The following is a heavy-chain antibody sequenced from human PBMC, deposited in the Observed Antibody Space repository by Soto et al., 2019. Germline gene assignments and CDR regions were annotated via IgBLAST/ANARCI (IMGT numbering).Heavy chain of an antibody. J-gene: IGHJ6*02. CDR2: IIPIFGTA. V-gene: IGHV1-69*13. Sequence: SVKVSCKASGGTFSSYAISWVRQAPGQGLEWMGGIIPIFGTANYAQKFQGRVTITADESTSTAYMELSSLRSEDTAVYYCARCDFWSGKRDYYYYYGMDVWGQGTTVTV. CDR1: GGTFSSYA. CDR3: ARCDFWSGKRDYYYYYGMDV. D-gene: IGHD3-3*01.